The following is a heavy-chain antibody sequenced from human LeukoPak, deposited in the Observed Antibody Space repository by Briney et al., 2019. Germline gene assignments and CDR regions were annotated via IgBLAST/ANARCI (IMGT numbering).Heavy chain of an antibody. CDR2: IYSGGGT. D-gene: IGHD2-21*02. V-gene: IGHV3-66*02. J-gene: IGHJ3*02. CDR3: ERAVGVTAIHNAFDI. CDR1: RFTVSSNY. Sequence: PGVSPRLSCAASRFTVSSNYMSWVRQAPGKGLEGFSVIYSGGGTNYADSVKGRFTISRDNSKNTLYLQMNSLRAEDTAVYYCERAVGVTAIHNAFDIWGQGTMVTVSS.